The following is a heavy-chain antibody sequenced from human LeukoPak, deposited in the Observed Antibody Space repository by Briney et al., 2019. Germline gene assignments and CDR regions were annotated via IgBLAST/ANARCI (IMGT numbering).Heavy chain of an antibody. CDR2: INPHNGGT. V-gene: IGHV1-2*02. CDR1: GYNFPGYY. D-gene: IGHD3-22*01. J-gene: IGHJ3*02. Sequence: ASVKVSCKASGYNFPGYYIHWVRQAPGQGLEWMGWINPHNGGTNYTQKFQGRVTMTRDTSITTVHVELSRLRSDDTAVYYCARDYYDSSGRGAFDIWGQGTMVTVSS. CDR3: ARDYYDSSGRGAFDI.